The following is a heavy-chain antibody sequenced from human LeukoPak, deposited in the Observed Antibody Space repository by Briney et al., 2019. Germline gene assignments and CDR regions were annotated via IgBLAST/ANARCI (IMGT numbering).Heavy chain of an antibody. CDR2: IKHDDSAT. D-gene: IGHD5-18*01. CDR3: SAALTSAINY. J-gene: IGHJ4*02. V-gene: IGHV3-7*02. CDR1: GFTFSSYW. Sequence: GGSLRLSCAASGFTFSSYWMSWVRQAPGKGLEWVANIKHDDSATNYLDSVKGRFTISRDNAKNSLYLQMNSLRAEDTAEYFCSAALTSAINYRGQGTLASVS.